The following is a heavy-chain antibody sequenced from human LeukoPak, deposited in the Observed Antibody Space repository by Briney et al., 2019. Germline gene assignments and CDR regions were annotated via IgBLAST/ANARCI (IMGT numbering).Heavy chain of an antibody. J-gene: IGHJ4*02. CDR1: GGTFSSYA. V-gene: IGHV1-69*04. D-gene: IGHD3-22*01. Sequence: SVKVSCKASGGTFSSYAISWVRQAPGQGLECMGRIIPILGIANYAQKFQGRVTITADKSTSTAYMELSSLRSEDTAVYYCAGSTYYYDSSGYALDYWGQGTLVTVSS. CDR3: AGSTYYYDSSGYALDY. CDR2: IIPILGIA.